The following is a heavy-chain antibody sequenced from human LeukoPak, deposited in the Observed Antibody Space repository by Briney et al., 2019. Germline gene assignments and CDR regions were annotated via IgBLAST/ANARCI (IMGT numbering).Heavy chain of an antibody. V-gene: IGHV3-11*05. Sequence: PGGSLRLSCAASGFSFSEYYMRWIRQAPGKGLEWVSYITSSSSYTNYADSVKGRFTISRDNAKNSLYLQMNSLRAEDTAVYYCARGHHYDMDVWGQGTTVTVPS. J-gene: IGHJ6*02. CDR3: ARGHHYDMDV. CDR1: GFSFSEYY. CDR2: ITSSSSYT.